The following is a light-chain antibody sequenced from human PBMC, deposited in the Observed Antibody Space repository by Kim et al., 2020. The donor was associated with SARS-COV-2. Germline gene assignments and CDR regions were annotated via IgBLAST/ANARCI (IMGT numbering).Light chain of an antibody. CDR3: QHYGSSPPYT. J-gene: IGKJ2*01. CDR1: QSVSANY. Sequence: SPGETATLSCRASQSVSANYLAWYQQKPGQAPRLLIYAASNRATGIPDTFSGSGSGTDFTLTISRLEPEDFAVYYCQHYGSSPPYTFGQGTKLEI. V-gene: IGKV3-20*01. CDR2: AAS.